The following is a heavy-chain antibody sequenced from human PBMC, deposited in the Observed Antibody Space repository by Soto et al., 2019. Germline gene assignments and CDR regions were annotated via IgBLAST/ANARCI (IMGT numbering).Heavy chain of an antibody. CDR3: ATVRWNCSSTSCYWPRGNWFDP. J-gene: IGHJ5*02. D-gene: IGHD2-2*01. Sequence: VASVKVSCKVSGYTLTELSMHWVRQSPGKGLEWMGGFDPEDGETIYAQKFQGRVTMTEDTSTDTAYMELSSLRSEDTAVYYCATVRWNCSSTSCYWPRGNWFDPWGQGTLVTVSS. CDR1: GYTLTELS. CDR2: FDPEDGET. V-gene: IGHV1-24*01.